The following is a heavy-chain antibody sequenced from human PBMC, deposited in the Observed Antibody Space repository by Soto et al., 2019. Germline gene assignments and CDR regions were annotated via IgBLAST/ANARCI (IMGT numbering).Heavy chain of an antibody. D-gene: IGHD2-8*01. Sequence: GGSLRLSCTVSGFSFFSYAMSWVRQAPGKGLEWVSTISGSGGHTYYADSVKGRFVVSRDNDKNTVYLHMSSLKGEETAVYFCAKIEMGWSDHRGKGTQVTVSS. V-gene: IGHV3-23*01. J-gene: IGHJ5*02. CDR1: GFSFFSYA. CDR3: AKIEMGWSDH. CDR2: ISGSGGHT.